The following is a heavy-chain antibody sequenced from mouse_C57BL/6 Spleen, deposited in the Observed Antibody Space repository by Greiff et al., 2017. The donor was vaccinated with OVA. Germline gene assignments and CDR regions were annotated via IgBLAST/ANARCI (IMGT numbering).Heavy chain of an antibody. J-gene: IGHJ4*01. D-gene: IGHD3-2*02. V-gene: IGHV5-6*01. CDR3: ARRGSSGTQGYAMDY. CDR1: GFTFSSYG. Sequence: EVKVVESGGDLVKPGGSLKLSCAASGFTFSSYGMSWVRQTPDKRLEWVATISSGGSYTYYPDSVKGRFTISRDNAKNTLYLQMSSLKSEDTAMYYCARRGSSGTQGYAMDYWGQGTSVTVSS. CDR2: ISSGGSYT.